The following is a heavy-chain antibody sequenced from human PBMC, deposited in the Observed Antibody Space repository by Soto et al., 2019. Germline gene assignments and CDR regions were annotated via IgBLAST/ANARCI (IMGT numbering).Heavy chain of an antibody. D-gene: IGHD6-19*01. CDR3: ARGVENSSAWPLDY. V-gene: IGHV4-39*01. Sequence: PSETLSLTCTVSGGSISSSSYHWGWIRQPPGKGLEWIGSIHYSGNTYYNPSLKSRVSMSVDTSKNQFSLNLSSVTAADTAVYYCARGVENSSAWPLDYWGQGKLVTVSS. CDR2: IHYSGNT. J-gene: IGHJ4*02. CDR1: GGSISSSSYH.